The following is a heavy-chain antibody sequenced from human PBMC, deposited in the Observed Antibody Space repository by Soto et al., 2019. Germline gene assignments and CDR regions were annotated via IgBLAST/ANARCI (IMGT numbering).Heavy chain of an antibody. J-gene: IGHJ6*02. D-gene: IGHD6-19*01. Sequence: GGSLRLSCAASGFTFSSYSMNWVRQAPGKGLEWVSSISSSSSYIYYADSVKGRFTISRDNAKNSLYLQMNSLRAEDPAVYYCARAYSSGWYYGMYVWGQGTTVTVSS. CDR3: ARAYSSGWYYGMYV. CDR2: ISSSSSYI. CDR1: GFTFSSYS. V-gene: IGHV3-21*01.